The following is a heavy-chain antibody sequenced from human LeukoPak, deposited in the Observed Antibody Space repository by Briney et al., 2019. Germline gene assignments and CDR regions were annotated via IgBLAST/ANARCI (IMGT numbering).Heavy chain of an antibody. D-gene: IGHD6-13*01. Sequence: SETLSLTCAVSGGSISRSNWWSWVRQSPGKGLEWIGEIYDNGSTNYNPSLKSRVTISVDKSKNQFSLRLSSVTAADTAIYYCASPRAERSTWYAVDYWGQGTLVTVSA. V-gene: IGHV4-4*02. CDR3: ASPRAERSTWYAVDY. CDR2: IYDNGST. CDR1: GGSISRSNW. J-gene: IGHJ4*02.